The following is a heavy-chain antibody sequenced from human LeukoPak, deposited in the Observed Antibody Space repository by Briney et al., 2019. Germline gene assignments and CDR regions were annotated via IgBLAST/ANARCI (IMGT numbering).Heavy chain of an antibody. CDR3: AREGGSYHKLDY. J-gene: IGHJ4*02. Sequence: ASVKVSCKASGYTFTGYYMHWVRQAPGQGLEWMGWINPNSGGTNYAQKFQGRVTMTMDTSISTAYMELSRLRSDDTAVYYCAREGGSYHKLDYWGQGTLVTVSS. D-gene: IGHD1-26*01. CDR1: GYTFTGYY. V-gene: IGHV1-2*02. CDR2: INPNSGGT.